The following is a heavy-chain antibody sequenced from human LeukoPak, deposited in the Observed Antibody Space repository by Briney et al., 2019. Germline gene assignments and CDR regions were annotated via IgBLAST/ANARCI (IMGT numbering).Heavy chain of an antibody. CDR3: ARDRGRWLRICDY. V-gene: IGHV3-64*01. Sequence: GSLRLSCAASGFTFSSYAMRWVRQAPGKGLEYVSAISSNGGSTYYANSVKGRFTISRDNSKNTLYLQMGSLRAEDMAVYYCARDRGRWLRICDYWGQGTLVTVSS. CDR1: GFTFSSYA. CDR2: ISSNGGST. D-gene: IGHD5-24*01. J-gene: IGHJ4*02.